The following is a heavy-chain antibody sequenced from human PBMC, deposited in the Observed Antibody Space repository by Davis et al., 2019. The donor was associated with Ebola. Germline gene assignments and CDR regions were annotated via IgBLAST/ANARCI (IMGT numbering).Heavy chain of an antibody. Sequence: ASVKVSCKASGYTFTSYGISWVRQAPGQGLEWMGWISAYNGNTNYAQKLQGRVTMTTDTSTSTAYMELRSLRSDDTAVYYCARASYCSSTSCYRYYYYYMDVWGKGTTVTVSS. D-gene: IGHD2-2*01. J-gene: IGHJ6*03. CDR1: GYTFTSYG. V-gene: IGHV1-18*04. CDR3: ARASYCSSTSCYRYYYYYMDV. CDR2: ISAYNGNT.